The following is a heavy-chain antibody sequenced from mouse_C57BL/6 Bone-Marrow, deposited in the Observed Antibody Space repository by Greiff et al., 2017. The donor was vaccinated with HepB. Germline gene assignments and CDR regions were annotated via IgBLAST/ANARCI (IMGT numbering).Heavy chain of an antibody. CDR3: ARTGTTAFDY. Sequence: QVQLQQPGAELVKPGASVKLSCKASGYTFTSYWLQWVKQRPGQGLEWIGEIDPSDSYTNYNQKFKGKATLTVDTSSSTAYMQRSSLTSEDSAVYYCARTGTTAFDYWGQGTTLTVSS. D-gene: IGHD4-1*01. J-gene: IGHJ2*01. V-gene: IGHV1-50*01. CDR1: GYTFTSYW. CDR2: IDPSDSYT.